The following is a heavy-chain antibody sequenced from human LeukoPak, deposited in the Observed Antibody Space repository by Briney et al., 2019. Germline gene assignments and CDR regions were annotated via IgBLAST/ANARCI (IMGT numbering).Heavy chain of an antibody. D-gene: IGHD6-19*01. CDR2: ISAYNGNT. CDR1: GYTFTSYG. Sequence: AASVKVSCKASGYTFTSYGISWVRQAPGQGLEWMGWISAYNGNTNYAQKLQGRVTMTTDTSTSTAYMELRSLRSDDTAVYYCARSSALGYSSGWIFDYWGQGTLVTVSS. J-gene: IGHJ4*02. CDR3: ARSSALGYSSGWIFDY. V-gene: IGHV1-18*01.